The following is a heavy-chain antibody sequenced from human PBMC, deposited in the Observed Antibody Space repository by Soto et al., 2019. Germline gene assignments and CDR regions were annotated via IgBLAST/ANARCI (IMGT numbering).Heavy chain of an antibody. D-gene: IGHD6-19*01. CDR1: GFTFADYP. CDR2: ITASGATT. Sequence: DVELFQSGGGLGQPGGSLTLSCVASGFTFADYPMNWVRQVPGKGLEWISRITASGATTYYTDSVRGRFTTSRDNARNTLFLQMNSLRADDTAIYYCAKRLLALAGGWYLDSWGQGTLVTVSS. CDR3: AKRLLALAGGWYLDS. J-gene: IGHJ4*02. V-gene: IGHV3-23*01.